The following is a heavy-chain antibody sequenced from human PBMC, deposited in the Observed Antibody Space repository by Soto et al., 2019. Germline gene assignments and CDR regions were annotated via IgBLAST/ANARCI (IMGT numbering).Heavy chain of an antibody. J-gene: IGHJ4*02. CDR1: GGSISSGDYY. Sequence: SSETLSLTCTVSGGSISSGDYYWSWIRQPPGKGLEWIGYIYYSGSTYYNPSLKSRVTISVDTSKNQFSLKLSSVPAADTAVYYCARLLYYYDTTGYYFFDYWGQGIPVTVSS. V-gene: IGHV4-30-4*02. CDR2: IYYSGST. D-gene: IGHD3-22*01. CDR3: ARLLYYYDTTGYYFFDY.